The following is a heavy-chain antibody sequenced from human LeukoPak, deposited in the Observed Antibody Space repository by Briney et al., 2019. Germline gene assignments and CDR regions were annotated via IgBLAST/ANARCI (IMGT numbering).Heavy chain of an antibody. J-gene: IGHJ3*02. Sequence: PGGSLRLSCTASGFTFGDYAMSWFRQAPGKGLEWVGFIRSKAYGGTTEYAASVKGRFTISRDDSKSIAYLQMNSLKTEDTAVYYCTRAKWELPPDAFDIWGQGTMVTVSS. CDR2: IRSKAYGGTT. V-gene: IGHV3-49*03. CDR3: TRAKWELPPDAFDI. CDR1: GFTFGDYA. D-gene: IGHD1-26*01.